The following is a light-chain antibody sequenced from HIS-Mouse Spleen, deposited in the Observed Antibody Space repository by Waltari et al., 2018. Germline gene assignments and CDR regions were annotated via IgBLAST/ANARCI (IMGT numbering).Light chain of an antibody. CDR2: DAS. CDR1: QSVSSY. J-gene: IGKJ2*01. CDR3: QQRSNWPPRMYT. Sequence: EIVLTQSPATLSLSLGERATLSCRASQSVSSYLAWYQQKPGQAPRLLIYDASNRATGIPARFSGSGSGTDFTLTISSLEPEDFAVYYCQQRSNWPPRMYTFGQGTKLEIK. V-gene: IGKV3-11*01.